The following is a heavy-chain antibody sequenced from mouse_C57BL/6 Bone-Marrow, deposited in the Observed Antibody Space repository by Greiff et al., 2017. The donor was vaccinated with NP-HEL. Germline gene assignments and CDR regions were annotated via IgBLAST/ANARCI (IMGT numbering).Heavy chain of an antibody. Sequence: EVHLVESGGGLVQPGGSLKLSCAASGFTFSDYYMYWVRQTPEKRLEWVAYISNGGGSTYYPDTVKGRFTISRDNAKNTLYLQMSRLKSEDTAMYYCARHGVYYGNPFDYWGQGTTLTVSS. J-gene: IGHJ2*01. CDR3: ARHGVYYGNPFDY. D-gene: IGHD2-1*01. V-gene: IGHV5-12*01. CDR1: GFTFSDYY. CDR2: ISNGGGST.